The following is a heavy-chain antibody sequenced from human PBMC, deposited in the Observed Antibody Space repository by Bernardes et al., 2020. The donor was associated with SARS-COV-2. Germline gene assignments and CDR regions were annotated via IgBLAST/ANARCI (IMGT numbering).Heavy chain of an antibody. CDR2: TYYRSKWYN. CDR3: AREGDYYDSSGSRGMDV. Sequence: SHTLSLTCAISGDSVSSNSAAWNWIRQSPSRGLEWLGRTYYRSKWYNDYAVSVKSRITINPDTSKNQFSLQLNSVTPEDTAVYYCAREGDYYDSSGSRGMDVWGQGTTVTVSS. V-gene: IGHV6-1*01. J-gene: IGHJ6*02. D-gene: IGHD3-22*01. CDR1: GDSVSSNSAA.